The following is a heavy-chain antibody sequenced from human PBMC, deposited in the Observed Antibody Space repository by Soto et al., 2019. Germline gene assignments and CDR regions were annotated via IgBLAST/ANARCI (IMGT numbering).Heavy chain of an antibody. CDR1: GFNFCSYA. J-gene: IGHJ4*02. Sequence: GGALRLSCATSGFNFCSYALRWVPQAPGKGLEWVSAISGSGGSTYYADSVKGRFTISRDNSKNTLYLQMNSLRAEDTAVYYCAKEPYSTLYYFDYWGQGTLVTVSS. D-gene: IGHD2-15*01. CDR2: ISGSGGST. CDR3: AKEPYSTLYYFDY. V-gene: IGHV3-23*01.